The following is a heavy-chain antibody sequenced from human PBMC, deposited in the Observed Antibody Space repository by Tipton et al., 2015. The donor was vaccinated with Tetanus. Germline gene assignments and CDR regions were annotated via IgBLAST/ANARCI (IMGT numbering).Heavy chain of an antibody. CDR1: GFTFSTHG. J-gene: IGHJ4*02. V-gene: IGHV3-33*01. Sequence: SGFTFSTHGMHWVRQAPGKGLEWVAVSWYDGTDTYYADAVKCRFTISRDNSKNTLYLQMNSLRAEDTAVYYWAREADCSGGSCCPGDCDKWGQGTQVTVFS. CDR2: SWYDGTDT. CDR3: AREADCSGGSCCPGDCDK. D-gene: IGHD2-15*01.